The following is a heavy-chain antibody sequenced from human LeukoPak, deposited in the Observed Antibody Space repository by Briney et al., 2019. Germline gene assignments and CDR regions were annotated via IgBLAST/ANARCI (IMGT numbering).Heavy chain of an antibody. CDR1: GGSFSGYY. V-gene: IGHV4-34*01. D-gene: IGHD3-3*01. J-gene: IGHJ5*02. CDR3: ARGGFGSGYYTGRNYNWFDP. CDR2: INHSGST. Sequence: LETLSLPCAVYGGSFSGYYWSWIRQPPGKGLEWIGEINHSGSTNYNPSLKSRVTISVDTSKNQFSLKLSSVTAADPAVYYCARGGFGSGYYTGRNYNWFDPGGQGTLVTVSS.